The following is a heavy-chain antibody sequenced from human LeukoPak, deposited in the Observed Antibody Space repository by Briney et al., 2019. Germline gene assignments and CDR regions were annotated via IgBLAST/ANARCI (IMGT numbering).Heavy chain of an antibody. CDR2: ISGSGGST. CDR1: GFTFSSYA. V-gene: IGHV3-23*01. CDR3: ARDPEGDTIFAN. J-gene: IGHJ4*02. D-gene: IGHD3-3*01. Sequence: PGGSLRLSCAASGFTFSSYAMSWVRQAPGKGLEWVSAISGSGGSTYYADSVKGRFTISRDNSKNTLYLQMNSLRAEDTAVYYCARDPEGDTIFANWGQGTLVTVSS.